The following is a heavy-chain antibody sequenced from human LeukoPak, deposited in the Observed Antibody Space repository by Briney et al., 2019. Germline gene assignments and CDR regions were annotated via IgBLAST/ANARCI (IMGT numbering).Heavy chain of an antibody. V-gene: IGHV4-39*01. Sequence: PSETLSLTCTVSGGSISSSSYYWGWIRQPPGKGLEWIGSIYYSGSTYYNPSLKSRFTISVDTSKTQFSLKLSSVTAADTAVYYCARHPSHYGSGSRFYYYYYYMDVWGKGTTVTISS. CDR1: GGSISSSSYY. CDR2: IYYSGST. J-gene: IGHJ6*03. CDR3: ARHPSHYGSGSRFYYYYYYMDV. D-gene: IGHD3-10*01.